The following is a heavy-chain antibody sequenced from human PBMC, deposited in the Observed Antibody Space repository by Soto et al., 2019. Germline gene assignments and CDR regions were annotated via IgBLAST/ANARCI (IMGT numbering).Heavy chain of an antibody. J-gene: IGHJ5*02. Sequence: QVQLQQWGAGLLKPSETLSITCAVYGGSFSGYYWSWIRQPPGKGLEWIGEINHSGSTNYNPSLKSRVTISVDTSKNQFSLKLSSVTAADTAVYYCARVKAARPRNWFDPWGQGTLVTVSS. CDR2: INHSGST. D-gene: IGHD6-6*01. V-gene: IGHV4-34*01. CDR1: GGSFSGYY. CDR3: ARVKAARPRNWFDP.